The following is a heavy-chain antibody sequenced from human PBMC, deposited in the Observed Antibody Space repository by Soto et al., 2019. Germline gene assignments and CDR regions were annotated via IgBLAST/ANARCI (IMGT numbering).Heavy chain of an antibody. J-gene: IGHJ4*02. D-gene: IGHD2-2*02. Sequence: QVQLVQAGAEVKTPGSSLKVSCKVSGSRFSNYVISWVRQAPGHGLEWLGRIIPIFNSTKYAQRFQGRVTLTADESTSTDSRELSSLRSGDAAVYYCAREGRGKKAGYNGLVSLGYWGQGTLVPVPS. CDR2: IIPIFNST. CDR3: AREGRGKKAGYNGLVSLGY. V-gene: IGHV1-69*01. CDR1: GSRFSNYV.